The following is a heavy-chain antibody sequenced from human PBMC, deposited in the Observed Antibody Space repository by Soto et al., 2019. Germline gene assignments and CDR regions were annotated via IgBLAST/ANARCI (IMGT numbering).Heavy chain of an antibody. D-gene: IGHD6-6*01. CDR3: ARTIEYSSSSNYYGMDV. V-gene: IGHV4-39*01. J-gene: IGHJ6*02. CDR2: IYYSGST. CDR1: GGSISSSSYY. Sequence: PSETLSLTCTVSGGSISSSSYYWGWIRQPPGKGLEWIGSIYYSGSTYYNPSLKSRVTISVDTSKNQFSLKLSSVTAADTAVYYCARTIEYSSSSNYYGMDVWGQGTTVTVSS.